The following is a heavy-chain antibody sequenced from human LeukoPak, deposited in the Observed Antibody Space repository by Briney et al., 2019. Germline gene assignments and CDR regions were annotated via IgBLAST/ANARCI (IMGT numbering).Heavy chain of an antibody. CDR3: AKDRIAVRPGWFDP. CDR2: IWYDGSKK. Sequence: GGSLRLSCAASGFTFSSYGMHGVRQAPGKGLEWVAVIWYDGSKKYYVDSVKGRFTISRDNSKNTLYLQTNSLRAEDTAMYYCAKDRIAVRPGWFDPWGQGTLVTVSS. CDR1: GFTFSSYG. D-gene: IGHD6-6*01. V-gene: IGHV3-33*06. J-gene: IGHJ5*02.